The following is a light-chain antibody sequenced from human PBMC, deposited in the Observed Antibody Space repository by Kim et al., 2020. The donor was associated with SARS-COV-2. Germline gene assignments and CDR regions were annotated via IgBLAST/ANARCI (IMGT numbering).Light chain of an antibody. CDR3: QQRSNWLT. V-gene: IGKV3-11*02. CDR1: HSVNNY. CDR2: DAF. J-gene: IGKJ4*01. Sequence: SLSPGERATLSCRASHSVNNYLAWYQQKPGQAPRLLIYDAFNRATGIPARFSGSGSGRDFTLIISSLEPEDSAIYYCQQRSNWLTFGGGTKVDIK.